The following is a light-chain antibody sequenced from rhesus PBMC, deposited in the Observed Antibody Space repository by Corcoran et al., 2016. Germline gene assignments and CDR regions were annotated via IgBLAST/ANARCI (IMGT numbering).Light chain of an antibody. CDR2: DVS. J-gene: IGKJ4*01. Sequence: DIVMTQTPLSLPVTLGEPASISCRSSESLVHSDGKTYLYWYLQKPGKSPPVLIYDVSNRASGVPDRFSGSGSNTDFTLKISRVEAEDFGVYYCMQALEFPLTFGGGTKVEIK. CDR3: MQALEFPLT. V-gene: IGKV2-104*01. CDR1: ESLVHSDGKTY.